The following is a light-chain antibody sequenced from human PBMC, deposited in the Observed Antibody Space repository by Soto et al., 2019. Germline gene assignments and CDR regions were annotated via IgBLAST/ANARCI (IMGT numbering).Light chain of an antibody. CDR3: QQYGRSPPIT. CDR2: GAS. CDR1: QSVSSSY. J-gene: IGKJ5*01. V-gene: IGKV3-20*01. Sequence: EIVLTQSPGTLSLSPGERATLSCRASQSVSSSYLAWYQQKPGQAPRLLIYGASSRATGIPDRFSGSGSGTDFNLTISRLEPEDCAVYYCQQYGRSPPITFGQGTRLEIK.